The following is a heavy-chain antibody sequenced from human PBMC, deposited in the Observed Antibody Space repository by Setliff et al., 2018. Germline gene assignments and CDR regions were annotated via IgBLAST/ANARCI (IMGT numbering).Heavy chain of an antibody. V-gene: IGHV3-49*04. CDR3: TRSSTSYQDRYFDY. CDR2: IRSKAYGGTT. D-gene: IGHD2-2*01. J-gene: IGHJ4*02. Sequence: HPGGSLRLSCAASGFTFSSYWMSWVRQAPGKGLEWVGFIRSKAYGGTTEYAASVKGRFTISRDDSKSIAYLQMNSLKTEDTAVYYCTRSSTSYQDRYFDYWGQGTLVTVSS. CDR1: GFTFSSYW.